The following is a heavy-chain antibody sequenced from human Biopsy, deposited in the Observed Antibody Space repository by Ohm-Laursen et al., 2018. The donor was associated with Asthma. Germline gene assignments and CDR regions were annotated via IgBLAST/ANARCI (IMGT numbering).Heavy chain of an antibody. CDR1: GFPFGDYW. D-gene: IGHD3-3*01. Sequence: LRLSCSASGFPFGDYWMSWVRQVPGKGLGLVANIKHDGSEKNHGDSLKGRFTISRDNAKNSLYLQMNSLRAEDTAVYYCARAFHFWSPYHAEHYQLWGQGTLVTVSS. CDR2: IKHDGSEK. CDR3: ARAFHFWSPYHAEHYQL. J-gene: IGHJ1*01. V-gene: IGHV3-7*01.